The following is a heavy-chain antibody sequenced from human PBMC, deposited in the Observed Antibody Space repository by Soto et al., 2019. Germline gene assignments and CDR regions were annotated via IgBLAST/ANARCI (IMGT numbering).Heavy chain of an antibody. V-gene: IGHV4-31*03. J-gene: IGHJ4*02. CDR1: GVSISSGGYY. CDR2: IYYSGST. Sequence: PSETLSLTCTVSGVSISSGGYYWSWIRQHPGKGLEWIGYIYYSGSTYYNPSIKSRVTISVDTSKNQFSLMLSSVTVADTDVYYCARNYGSGSYFYWGQGTLVTVSS. D-gene: IGHD3-10*01. CDR3: ARNYGSGSYFY.